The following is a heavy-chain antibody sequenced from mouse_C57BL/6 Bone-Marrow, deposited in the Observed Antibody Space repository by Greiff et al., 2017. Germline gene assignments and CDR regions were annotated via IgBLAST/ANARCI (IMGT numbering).Heavy chain of an antibody. V-gene: IGHV1-26*01. CDR3: ARRNYLYYFDY. CDR2: INPNNGGT. Sequence: EVKLQQSGPELVKPGASVKISCKASGYTFTDYYMNWVKQSHGKSLEWIGDINPNNGGTSYNQKFKGKATLTVDKSSSTAYMELRSLTSEDSAVYYCARRNYLYYFDYWGQGTTLTVSS. D-gene: IGHD5-5*01. CDR1: GYTFTDYY. J-gene: IGHJ2*01.